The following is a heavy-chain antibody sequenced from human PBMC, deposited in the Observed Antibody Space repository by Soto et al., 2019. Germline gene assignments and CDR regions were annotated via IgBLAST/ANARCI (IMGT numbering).Heavy chain of an antibody. J-gene: IGHJ4*02. CDR1: GYTFTSSD. CDR3: ATASDTDVDY. V-gene: IGHV1-8*01. Sequence: QVQLVQSGAEVKKPGASVKVSCKASGYTFTSSDINWVRQATGQGREWMGWMKTNRGNTGYAQKLQSRVTMTRNSSISTAYMELSRLRSEDTAVYYCATASDTDVDYWGQGTLDTVSA. D-gene: IGHD3-9*01. CDR2: MKTNRGNT.